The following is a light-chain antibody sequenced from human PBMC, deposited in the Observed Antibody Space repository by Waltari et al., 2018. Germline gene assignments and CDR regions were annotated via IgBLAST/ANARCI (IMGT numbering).Light chain of an antibody. CDR2: KDN. V-gene: IGLV1-47*01. CDR3: VAWDDSVSRLV. CDR1: SSNIGTNF. J-gene: IGLJ3*02. Sequence: QSVLTQPPSTSGTPGQRVTISCSGSSSNIGTNFVYWYQQLPGTAPKLLIFKDNQRPSGGPDRFSDSRSGTSASLAISGLRSEDEADYYCVAWDDSVSRLVFGGGTKVTVL.